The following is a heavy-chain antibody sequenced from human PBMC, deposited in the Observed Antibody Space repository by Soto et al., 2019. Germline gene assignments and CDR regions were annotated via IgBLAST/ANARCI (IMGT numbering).Heavy chain of an antibody. D-gene: IGHD2-15*01. Sequence: PGGSLRLSCAASVFTFSSYAMSWVRQAPGKGLEWVSAISGSGGSTYYADSVKGRFTISRDNSKNTLYLQMNSLRAEDTAVYYCANLLVAVNNWFDPWGQGTLVTVSS. CDR2: ISGSGGST. CDR1: VFTFSSYA. J-gene: IGHJ5*02. V-gene: IGHV3-23*01. CDR3: ANLLVAVNNWFDP.